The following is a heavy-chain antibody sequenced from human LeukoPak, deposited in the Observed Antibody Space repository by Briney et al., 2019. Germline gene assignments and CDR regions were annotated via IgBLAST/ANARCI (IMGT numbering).Heavy chain of an antibody. D-gene: IGHD2-15*01. V-gene: IGHV1-2*02. Sequence: ASVKVSCKPSGYTFTGYYIQWVRQVPGQGLEWMGWINPQSGGTNYAQKFQGRATMTRDTSISTAYMELSRLRSDDTAVYYCARGVVAATFYYYMDVWGKGTTVTVSS. CDR2: INPQSGGT. CDR3: ARGVVAATFYYYMDV. J-gene: IGHJ6*03. CDR1: GYTFTGYY.